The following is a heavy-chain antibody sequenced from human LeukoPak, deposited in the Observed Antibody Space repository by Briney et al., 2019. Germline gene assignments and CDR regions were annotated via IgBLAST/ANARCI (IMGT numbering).Heavy chain of an antibody. CDR1: GFTFGEYT. CDR3: PRDYYDSSGYSTPHVFGS. Sequence: PGGSLRLSCTASGFTFGEYTMSCVRQAPGKGLEWVGFIRSKAYGGTTEYAASVKGRFTISRDGSKSIAYLQMNPLKTEDTAVYYRPRDYYDSSGYSTPHVFGSWGPGTLVTVSS. V-gene: IGHV3-49*04. CDR2: IRSKAYGGTT. D-gene: IGHD3-22*01. J-gene: IGHJ4*02.